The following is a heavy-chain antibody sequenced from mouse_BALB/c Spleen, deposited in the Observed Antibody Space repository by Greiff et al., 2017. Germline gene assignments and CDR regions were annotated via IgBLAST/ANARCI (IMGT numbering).Heavy chain of an antibody. D-gene: IGHD2-2*01. J-gene: IGHJ3*01. V-gene: IGHV1-69*02. Sequence: QVQLQQPGAELVRPGASVKLSCKASGYTFTSYWINWVKQRPGQGLEWIGNIYPSDSYTNYNQKFKDKATLTVDKSSSTAYMQLSSPTSEDSAVYYCTREGGLRQGFAYWGQGTLVTVSA. CDR3: TREGGLRQGFAY. CDR1: GYTFTSYW. CDR2: IYPSDSYT.